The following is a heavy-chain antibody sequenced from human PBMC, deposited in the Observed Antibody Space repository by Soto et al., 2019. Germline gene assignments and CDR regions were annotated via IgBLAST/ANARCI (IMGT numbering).Heavy chain of an antibody. CDR3: ARLMTTVTTYYYGMDV. J-gene: IGHJ6*02. CDR2: IDPCDSYT. V-gene: IGHV5-10-1*01. CDR1: GYSFTSYW. D-gene: IGHD4-4*01. Sequence: GESLKISCKGSGYSFTSYWISWVRQMPGKGLEWMGRIDPCDSYTNYSPSFQGHVTISADKSISTAYLQWSSLKASDTAMYYCARLMTTVTTYYYGMDVWGQGTTVTVSS.